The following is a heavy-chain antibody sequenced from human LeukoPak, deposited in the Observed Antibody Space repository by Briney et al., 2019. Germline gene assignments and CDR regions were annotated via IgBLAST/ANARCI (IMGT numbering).Heavy chain of an antibody. D-gene: IGHD3-9*01. Sequence: ASVKVSCKASGYTFTSYGISWVRQAPGQGLEWMGWISAYNGNTNYAQKLQGRVTMTTDTSTSTAYMELRSLRSDDTAVYYCARDRDYDILTGYYLDLPLNPDPLWGQGTLVTVSS. CDR2: ISAYNGNT. CDR3: ARDRDYDILTGYYLDLPLNPDPL. V-gene: IGHV1-18*01. J-gene: IGHJ4*02. CDR1: GYTFTSYG.